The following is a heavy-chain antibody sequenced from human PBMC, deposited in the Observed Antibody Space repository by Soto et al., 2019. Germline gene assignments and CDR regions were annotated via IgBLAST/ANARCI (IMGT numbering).Heavy chain of an antibody. D-gene: IGHD6-19*01. CDR3: ARGSGSSGWFRY. CDR1: GGSFSGYY. Sequence: PSETLSLTCAVYGGSFSGYYWSWIRQPPGKGLEWIGEINHSGSTNYNPSLKSRVTISVDTSKNQFSLKLSSVTAADTAVYYCARGSGSSGWFRYWGQGTLVTVS. CDR2: INHSGST. V-gene: IGHV4-34*01. J-gene: IGHJ4*02.